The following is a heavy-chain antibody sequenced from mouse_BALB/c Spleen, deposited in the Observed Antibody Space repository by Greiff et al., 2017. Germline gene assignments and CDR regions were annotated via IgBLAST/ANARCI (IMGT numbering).Heavy chain of an antibody. D-gene: IGHD2-10*02. J-gene: IGHJ4*01. V-gene: IGHV3-2*02. CDR2: ISYSGST. CDR1: GYSITSDYA. Sequence: DVQLQESGPGLVKPSQSLSLTCTVTGYSITSDYAWNWIRQFPGNKLEWMGYISYSGSTSYNPSLKSRISITRDTSKNQFFLQLNSVTTEDTATYYCAREYGNLYAMDYWGQGTSVTVSS. CDR3: AREYGNLYAMDY.